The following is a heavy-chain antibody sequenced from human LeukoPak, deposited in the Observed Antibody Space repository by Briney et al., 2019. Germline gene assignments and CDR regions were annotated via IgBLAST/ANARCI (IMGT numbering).Heavy chain of an antibody. CDR3: AKSSKNLIFGVVIANWFDP. CDR1: GFTFTSYE. J-gene: IGHJ5*02. Sequence: GGSLRLSCAASGFTFTSYEMNWVRQAPGKGVQWVSYISISGSTIYYADSVKGRFTISRDNSKNTLYLQMNSLRAEDTAVYYCAKSSKNLIFGVVIANWFDPWGQGTLVTVSS. CDR2: ISISGSTI. D-gene: IGHD3-3*01. V-gene: IGHV3-48*03.